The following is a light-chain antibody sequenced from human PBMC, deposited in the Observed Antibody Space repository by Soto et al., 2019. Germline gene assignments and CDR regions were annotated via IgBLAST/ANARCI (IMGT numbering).Light chain of an antibody. Sequence: DIVMTQSPAILSVSLGERATLSCLASQSISDNLAWYQQRSGQAPRLLIYGASTRATCVPARFSGSGSGTEFTLTISSLQSDDFAIFYCQQYKSWPPLTFGGGSKVE. CDR2: GAS. CDR3: QQYKSWPPLT. CDR1: QSISDN. V-gene: IGKV3-15*01. J-gene: IGKJ4*01.